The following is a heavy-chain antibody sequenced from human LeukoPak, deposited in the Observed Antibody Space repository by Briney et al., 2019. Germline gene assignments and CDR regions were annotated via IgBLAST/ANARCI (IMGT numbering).Heavy chain of an antibody. Sequence: SETLSLTCSVSGGSITTTRYYWGWIRQSPGMGLEWIGSVYYFGNAYYRPSLMSRATISIDTSKKRLYLNLTSVNATDTDNYNCAAHKEGNYLESWGQGTLVTVSS. D-gene: IGHD3-10*01. CDR2: VYYFGNA. V-gene: IGHV4-39*01. CDR3: AAHKEGNYLES. J-gene: IGHJ5*02. CDR1: GGSITTTRYY.